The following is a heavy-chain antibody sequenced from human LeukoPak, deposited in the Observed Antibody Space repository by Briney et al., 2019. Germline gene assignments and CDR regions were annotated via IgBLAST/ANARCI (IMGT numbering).Heavy chain of an antibody. CDR1: GGTFSSYA. CDR3: AREGPYSSSCFDY. CDR2: IIPILGIA. V-gene: IGHV1-69*04. Sequence: SVKVSCKASGGTFSSYAISWVRQAPGQGLEWMGRIIPILGIANYAQKFQGRVTITADKSTSTSYMELSSLRSEDTAVYYCAREGPYSSSCFDYWGQGTLVTV. D-gene: IGHD6-13*01. J-gene: IGHJ4*02.